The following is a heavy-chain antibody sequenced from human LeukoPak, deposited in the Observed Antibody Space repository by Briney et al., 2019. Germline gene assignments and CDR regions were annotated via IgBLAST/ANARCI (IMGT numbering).Heavy chain of an antibody. Sequence: PGGSLRLSCAASGFTFSSYSMNWVRQAPGKGLEWVSYISSSSSTIYYADSVKGRFTISRDNAKNSLYLQMTNLRREDTAVYYCVRDLGAGKYGDYWGQGTVVTVSS. CDR2: ISSSSSTI. J-gene: IGHJ4*02. D-gene: IGHD3-10*01. CDR3: VRDLGAGKYGDY. V-gene: IGHV3-48*01. CDR1: GFTFSSYS.